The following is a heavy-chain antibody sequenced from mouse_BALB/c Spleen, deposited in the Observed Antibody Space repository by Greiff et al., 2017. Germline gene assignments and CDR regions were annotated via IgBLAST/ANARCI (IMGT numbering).Heavy chain of an antibody. CDR3: ARRPDNWYFDV. D-gene: IGHD3-3*01. CDR1: GFTFSSYG. V-gene: IGHV5-6*02. CDR2: ISSGGSYT. J-gene: IGHJ1*01. Sequence: DVKLVESGGDLVKPGGSLKLSCAASGFTFSSYGMSWVRQTPDKRLEWVATISSGGSYTYYPDSVKGRFTISRDNAKNTLYLQMSSLKSEDTAMYYCARRPDNWYFDVWGAGTTVTVSS.